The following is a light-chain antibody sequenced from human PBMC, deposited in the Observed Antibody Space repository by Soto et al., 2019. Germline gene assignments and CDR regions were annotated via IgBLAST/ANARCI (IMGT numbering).Light chain of an antibody. CDR1: QDISGY. CDR2: SAS. Sequence: DTQMTQSPSSLSASVGDRVTITCRASQDISGYLAGYQQKPGKGPKLLIYSASTLQSGVPSRLSGSGSGTDFTLTISSLQPEYVATYYCQNFYTAPLTFGQGTRLEIK. V-gene: IGKV1-27*01. CDR3: QNFYTAPLT. J-gene: IGKJ5*01.